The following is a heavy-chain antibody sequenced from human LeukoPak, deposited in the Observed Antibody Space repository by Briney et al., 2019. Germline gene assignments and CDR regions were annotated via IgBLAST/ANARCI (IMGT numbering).Heavy chain of an antibody. V-gene: IGHV3-7*03. Sequence: GGSLRLSCAASGFSFSVSWMSWVRQAPGKGLEWVANIKYDGNEKYYADSVKGRFTISRDNAKNSLYLQMNSLRAEDMALYYCAKDRGDFWSGSAFDIWGQGTMVTVSS. CDR3: AKDRGDFWSGSAFDI. J-gene: IGHJ3*02. CDR1: GFSFSVSW. CDR2: IKYDGNEK. D-gene: IGHD3-3*01.